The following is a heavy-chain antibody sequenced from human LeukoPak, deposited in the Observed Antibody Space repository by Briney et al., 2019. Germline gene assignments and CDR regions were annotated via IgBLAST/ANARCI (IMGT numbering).Heavy chain of an antibody. CDR3: ARGGVTELERPYYFDY. Sequence: SETLSLTCTVSGYSISSGYYWGWIRHPPGKGLEWIGSIYHSGSTYYNPSLKSRVTISVDTSKNQFSLKLSSVTAAGTAVYYCARGGVTELERPYYFDYWGQGTLVTVSS. D-gene: IGHD1-1*01. CDR2: IYHSGST. V-gene: IGHV4-38-2*02. J-gene: IGHJ4*02. CDR1: GYSISSGYY.